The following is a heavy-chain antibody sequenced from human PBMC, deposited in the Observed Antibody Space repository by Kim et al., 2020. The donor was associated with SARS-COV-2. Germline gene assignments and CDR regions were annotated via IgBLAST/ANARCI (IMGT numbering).Heavy chain of an antibody. CDR2: INRDGSAK. Sequence: GGSLRLSCAGSGFIISNDWMGWVRQAPGKGLEWVANINRDGSAKSYVDSVKGRFTISRDNVKNSLSLQMNSLRAEDTALYYCARYFGSYGMDVWSQGTRVVVSS. CDR3: ARYFGSYGMDV. CDR1: GFIISNDW. D-gene: IGHD3-10*01. J-gene: IGHJ6*02. V-gene: IGHV3-7*05.